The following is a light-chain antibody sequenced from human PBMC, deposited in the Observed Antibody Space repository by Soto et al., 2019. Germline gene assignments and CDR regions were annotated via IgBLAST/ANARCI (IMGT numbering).Light chain of an antibody. V-gene: IGKV3-11*01. CDR1: QNVGNN. CDR2: AAS. CDR3: QQRSRWPRGT. J-gene: IGKJ2*01. Sequence: VLTQSPATLSLSPGESATLSCRASQNVGNNLAWYQQKSGQAPRLLIYAASDRATGVPARFSGRMSGTDFTLTISSIEPEDFATYFCQQRSRWPRGTFGRGTKLE.